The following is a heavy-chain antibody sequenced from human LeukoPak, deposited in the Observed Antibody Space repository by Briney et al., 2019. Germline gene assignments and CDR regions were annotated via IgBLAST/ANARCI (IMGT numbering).Heavy chain of an antibody. CDR1: GGSISSSSYY. D-gene: IGHD6-13*01. CDR3: ARGAIAAADAFDY. CDR2: IYYSGST. V-gene: IGHV4-39*01. J-gene: IGHJ4*02. Sequence: SETLSLTCTVSGGSISSSSYYWGWIRQPPGKGLEWIGSIYYSGSTYYNPSLKSRVTISVDTSKNQFSLKLSSVTAADTAVYYCARGAIAAADAFDYWGQGTLVTVSS.